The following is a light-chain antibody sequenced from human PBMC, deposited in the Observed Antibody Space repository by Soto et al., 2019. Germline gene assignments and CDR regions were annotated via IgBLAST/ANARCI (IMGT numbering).Light chain of an antibody. V-gene: IGLV2-14*03. CDR1: SSDVGGYNY. CDR2: DVS. J-gene: IGLJ1*01. Sequence: QSSLTQPASVSGSPGQSITISCPGTSSDVGGYNYVSWYQHHPGKAPKLMIYDVSNRPSGVSNRFSGSKSGNTASLTISGLQPEDEADCYCSSYTTSNTRQIVFGTGTKVTVL. CDR3: SSYTTSNTRQIV.